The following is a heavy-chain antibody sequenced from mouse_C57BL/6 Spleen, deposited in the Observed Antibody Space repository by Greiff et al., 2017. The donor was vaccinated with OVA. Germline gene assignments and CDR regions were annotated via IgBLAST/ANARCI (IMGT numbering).Heavy chain of an antibody. J-gene: IGHJ4*01. V-gene: IGHV1-53*01. D-gene: IGHD2-1*01. Sequence: QVQLKQPGTELVKPGASVKLSCKASGYTFTSYWLHRVKRRPGRGLEWIGNINPSNGGTNYNEKFKSKATLTVDKSSSTAYMQLSRLTSEDSAVYYCERSYGNYIHAMDYWGQGTSVT. CDR2: INPSNGGT. CDR1: GYTFTSYW. CDR3: ERSYGNYIHAMDY.